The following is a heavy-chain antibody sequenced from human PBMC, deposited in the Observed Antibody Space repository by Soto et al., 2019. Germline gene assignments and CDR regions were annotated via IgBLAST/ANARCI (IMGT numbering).Heavy chain of an antibody. V-gene: IGHV3-72*01. CDR3: ARDVGGAPDVDL. CDR2: IRKKVNSDTT. Sequence: EMQLVESGGRLVQPGGSLRLSCAASGFIFSDQYMDWVRQAPGKGLEWVGCIRKKVNSDTTEYSASVQGSFTVSRDDSKNSLYLQMNRLKTEHTAIYYCARDVGGAPDVDLWGRGTLVTVSS. J-gene: IGHJ2*01. D-gene: IGHD3-16*01. CDR1: GFIFSDQY.